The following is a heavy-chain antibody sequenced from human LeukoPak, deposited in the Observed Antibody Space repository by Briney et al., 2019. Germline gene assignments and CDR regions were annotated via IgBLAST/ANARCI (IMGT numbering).Heavy chain of an antibody. CDR2: IIPILGIA. J-gene: IGHJ4*02. CDR3: AGRARLNLEWELLRRLEPFDY. V-gene: IGHV1-69*04. Sequence: SVKVSCKASGGTFSSYAISWVRQAPGQGLEWMGRIIPILGIADYAQKFQGRVTITADKSTSTAYMELSSLRSEDTAVYYCAGRARLNLEWELLRRLEPFDYWGQGTLVTVSS. CDR1: GGTFSSYA. D-gene: IGHD1-26*01.